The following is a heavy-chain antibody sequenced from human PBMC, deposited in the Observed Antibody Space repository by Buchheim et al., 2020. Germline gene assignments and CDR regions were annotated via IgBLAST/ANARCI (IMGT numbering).Heavy chain of an antibody. D-gene: IGHD3-16*01. Sequence: QVQLVESGGGVVQPGRSLRLSCAASGFTFSSYGMHWVRQAPGKGLEWVAVISYDGSNKYYADSVTGRFTISRDNSKNTLYLQMNSLRAEDTAVYYCARSVGDGYFDYWGQGTL. V-gene: IGHV3-30*03. J-gene: IGHJ4*02. CDR3: ARSVGDGYFDY. CDR1: GFTFSSYG. CDR2: ISYDGSNK.